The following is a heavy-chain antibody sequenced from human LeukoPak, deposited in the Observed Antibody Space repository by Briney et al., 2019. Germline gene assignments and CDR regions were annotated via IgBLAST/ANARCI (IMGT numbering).Heavy chain of an antibody. CDR3: ARYEYGGGKYY. CDR1: GFTFSSYS. J-gene: IGHJ4*02. CDR2: ISSSSSTI. V-gene: IGHV3-48*01. Sequence: GGSLRLSCAASGFTFSSYSMNWVRQAPGKGLEWVSYISSSSSTIYYADPVKGRFTISRDNAKNSLYLQMNSLRAEDTAVYYCARYEYGGGKYYWGQGTLVTVSS. D-gene: IGHD2/OR15-2a*01.